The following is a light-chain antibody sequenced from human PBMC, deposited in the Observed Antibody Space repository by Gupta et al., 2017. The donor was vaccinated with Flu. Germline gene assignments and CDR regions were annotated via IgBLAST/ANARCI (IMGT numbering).Light chain of an antibody. CDR3: GTCDNSLGYSRV. J-gene: IGLJ3*02. CDR2: DND. V-gene: IGLV1-51*01. CDR1: SSNIRPNL. Sequence: HSAFTNPPFASAAPGQKVTICCTGGSSNIRPNLVSWYLQVPGTAPKLLIYDNDTRSSGIPDRFSGSKSGTSATLGITGLQTGDEADYYCGTCDNSLGYSRVFGGGTKVIVL.